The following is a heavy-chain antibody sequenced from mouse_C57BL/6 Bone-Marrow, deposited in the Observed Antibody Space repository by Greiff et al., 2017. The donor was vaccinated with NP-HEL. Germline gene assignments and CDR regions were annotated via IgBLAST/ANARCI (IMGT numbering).Heavy chain of an antibody. Sequence: EVHLVESGGGLVKPGGSLKLSCAASGFTFSSYTMSWVRQTPEKRLAWVATISGGGGNTSSPDSVKGRFTISRDNAKNTLYLQMRSLRSEDTALYYCARHERDYDGSSSCAMDYWGQGTSVTVSS. CDR2: ISGGGGNT. CDR3: ARHERDYDGSSSCAMDY. D-gene: IGHD1-1*01. CDR1: GFTFSSYT. V-gene: IGHV5-9*01. J-gene: IGHJ4*01.